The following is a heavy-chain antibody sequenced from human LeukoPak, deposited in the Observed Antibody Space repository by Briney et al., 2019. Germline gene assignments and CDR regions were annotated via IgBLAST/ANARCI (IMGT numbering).Heavy chain of an antibody. CDR3: ARSRGTALITRFDY. Sequence: SETLSLTCTVSGGSISNYHWSWIRQPAGKGLEWIGRINTSGSTNYNPSLESRVTMSVDTSNNQFSLKLNSVTAADTAVYFCARSRGTALITRFDYWGQGTLVTVSS. V-gene: IGHV4-4*07. J-gene: IGHJ4*02. CDR1: GGSISNYH. CDR2: INTSGST. D-gene: IGHD5-18*01.